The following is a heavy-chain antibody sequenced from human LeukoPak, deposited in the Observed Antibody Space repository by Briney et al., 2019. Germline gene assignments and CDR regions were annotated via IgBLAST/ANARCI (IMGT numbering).Heavy chain of an antibody. D-gene: IGHD1-26*01. J-gene: IGHJ4*02. CDR1: GGSISGYY. CDR3: AGVSVRGASFDS. Sequence: PSETLSLTCTVSGGSISGYYWSWIRQPAGRGLECFGRIYTGGSTNYNPSLKSRLTMSVDTSKNQFSLKLSSVTAADTAVYSCAGVSVRGASFDSWGQGTLVTVSS. V-gene: IGHV4-4*07. CDR2: IYTGGST.